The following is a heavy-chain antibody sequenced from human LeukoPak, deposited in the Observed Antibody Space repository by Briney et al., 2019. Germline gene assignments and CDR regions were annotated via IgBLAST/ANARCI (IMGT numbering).Heavy chain of an antibody. D-gene: IGHD3-10*01. CDR1: GGSISSYY. CDR2: IYYSGST. CDR3: AKDSAFYYIDV. J-gene: IGHJ6*03. Sequence: SETLSLTCTVSGGSISSYYWSWIRQPPGKGLEWIGYIYYSGSTNYNPSLKSRVTISLDTSKNQFSLKLTSVTAADTAVYYCAKDSAFYYIDVWGKGTTVIISS. V-gene: IGHV4-59*01.